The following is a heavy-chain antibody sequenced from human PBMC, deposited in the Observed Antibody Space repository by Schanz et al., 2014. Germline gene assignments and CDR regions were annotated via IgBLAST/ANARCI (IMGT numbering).Heavy chain of an antibody. V-gene: IGHV3-23*01. D-gene: IGHD1-20*01. CDR1: GFVFSSYA. CDR2: ISGSGADT. CDR3: ARRITGTHHNPYYHGMDV. J-gene: IGHJ6*02. Sequence: EVQLLQSGGGLVQPGGSLRLSCVASGFVFSSYAMSWVRQAPGKGLEWVAAISGSGADTYYADSVKGRLTISRDKSRNTLFLQMNSLRVEDTAIYYCARRITGTHHNPYYHGMDVWGQGTTVTVSS.